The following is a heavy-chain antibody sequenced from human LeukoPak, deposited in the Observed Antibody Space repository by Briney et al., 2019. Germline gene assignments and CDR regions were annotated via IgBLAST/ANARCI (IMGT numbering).Heavy chain of an antibody. CDR3: ASLSPEYYYDSSGYPNI. Sequence: PSETLSLTCAVSGYSTSSGYYWGWIRQPPGKGLEWIGSIYHSGSTYYNPSLKSRVTISVDTSKNQFSLKLSSVTPADTAVYYCASLSPEYYYDSSGYPNIWGQGTLVTVSS. D-gene: IGHD3-22*01. CDR2: IYHSGST. J-gene: IGHJ4*02. CDR1: GYSTSSGYY. V-gene: IGHV4-38-2*01.